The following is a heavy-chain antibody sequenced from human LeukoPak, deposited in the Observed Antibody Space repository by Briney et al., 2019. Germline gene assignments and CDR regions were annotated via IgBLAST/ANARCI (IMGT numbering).Heavy chain of an antibody. D-gene: IGHD6-19*01. J-gene: IGHJ4*02. Sequence: PGGSLRLSCAASGFTFSGYSMNWVRQAPGKGLEWVSSISSSSSNIYYADSVKGRFTISRDNAKNSLYLQMNSLRAEDTAVYYCARSIAVARYYFDYWGQGTLVTVSS. CDR2: ISSSSSNI. V-gene: IGHV3-21*01. CDR1: GFTFSGYS. CDR3: ARSIAVARYYFDY.